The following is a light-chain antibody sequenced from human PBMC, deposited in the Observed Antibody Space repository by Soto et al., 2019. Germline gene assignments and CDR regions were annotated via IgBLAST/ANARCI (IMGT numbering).Light chain of an antibody. V-gene: IGLV2-23*02. J-gene: IGLJ1*01. CDR1: SSYVGGYKY. CDR3: CSYAGSSTYV. CDR2: EVS. Sequence: QSALTQPASVSGSPGQSITISCTGTSSYVGGYKYVSWYQQHPGKAPKLMIYEVSNRPSGVSHRFSGSKSGNTASLTISGLQAEDEADYYCCSYAGSSTYVFGTGTKVPVL.